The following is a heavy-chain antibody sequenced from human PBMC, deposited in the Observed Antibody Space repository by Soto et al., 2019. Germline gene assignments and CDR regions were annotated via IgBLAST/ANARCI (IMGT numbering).Heavy chain of an antibody. Sequence: ASVKVSCKASGGTFSSYAISWVRQAPGQGLEWMGGIIPIFGTANYAQKFQGRVTITADESTSTAYMELSSLRSEDTAVYYCARSRAAAGTTGVNWFDPWGQGTLVTVSS. V-gene: IGHV1-69*13. J-gene: IGHJ5*02. CDR3: ARSRAAAGTTGVNWFDP. CDR1: GGTFSSYA. CDR2: IIPIFGTA. D-gene: IGHD6-13*01.